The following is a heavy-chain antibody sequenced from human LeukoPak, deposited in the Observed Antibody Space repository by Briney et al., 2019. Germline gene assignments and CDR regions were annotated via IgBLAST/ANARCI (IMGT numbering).Heavy chain of an antibody. J-gene: IGHJ4*02. CDR1: SDSVTSGY. V-gene: IGHV4-4*09. D-gene: IGHD2-15*01. CDR2: IYDNGVT. CDR3: AGRGHRYSRD. Sequence: KSSETLSLTCTVSSDSVTSGYWSWIRHPPGKGLEWIGYIYDNGVTDYNPSLKSRLTISVDTSNNQFSLNLSSVTAADTAVYYCAGRGHRYSRDWGQGILVTVPS.